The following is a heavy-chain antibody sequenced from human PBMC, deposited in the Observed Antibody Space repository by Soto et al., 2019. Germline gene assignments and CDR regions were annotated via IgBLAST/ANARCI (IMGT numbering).Heavy chain of an antibody. CDR2: IDTSGHT. J-gene: IGHJ5*02. Sequence: EVQLVESGGGVVQPGGSLRLSFAASGFTFSDYNMHWVRQAAGKGLEWVAAIDTSGHTFYLGSVRGRFTVSRDDPRSSFHLQMSNLRPEDTAVYYCARLEIIGVNFFEHWGRGVLVTVSS. CDR1: GFTFSDYN. D-gene: IGHD3-10*01. CDR3: ARLEIIGVNFFEH. V-gene: IGHV3-13*01.